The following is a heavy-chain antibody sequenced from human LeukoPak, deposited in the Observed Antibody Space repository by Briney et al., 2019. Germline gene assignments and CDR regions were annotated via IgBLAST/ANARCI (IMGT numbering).Heavy chain of an antibody. Sequence: TGYAQKFQGRVTMTRNTSISTAYMELSSLRSEDTAVYYCARLRYFDWLHFPGYYYYYGMDVWGQGTTVTVSS. CDR2: T. CDR3: ARLRYFDWLHFPGYYYYYGMDV. D-gene: IGHD3-9*01. V-gene: IGHV1-8*01. J-gene: IGHJ6*02.